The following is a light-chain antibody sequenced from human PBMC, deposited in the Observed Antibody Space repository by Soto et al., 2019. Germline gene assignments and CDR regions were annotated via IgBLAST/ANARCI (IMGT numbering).Light chain of an antibody. CDR1: QSVSSTY. V-gene: IGKV3-20*01. CDR2: RTS. J-gene: IGKJ5*01. CDR3: QKYHRAPA. Sequence: EIVLTQSPGPLSLSPGERATLSFRASQSVSSTYLAWYQQKPGQAPRLLIYRTSTRATGIPDRFSGSGSGTDFTLTISRLEPEDVATYYCQKYHRAPAFGQGTRLEIK.